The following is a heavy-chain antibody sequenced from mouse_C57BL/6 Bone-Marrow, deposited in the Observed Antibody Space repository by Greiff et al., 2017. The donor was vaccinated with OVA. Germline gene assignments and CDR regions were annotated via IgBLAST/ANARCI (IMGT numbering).Heavy chain of an antibody. CDR1: GYTFTDYY. V-gene: IGHV1-26*01. CDR2: INPNNGGT. CDR3: ARFTTVESWVDY. D-gene: IGHD1-1*01. J-gene: IGHJ2*01. Sequence: VQLQQSGPELVKPGASVKISCKASGYTFTDYYMNWVKQSHGKSLEWIGDINPNNGGTSYNQKFKGKATLTVDKSSSTAYMELRSLTSEDSAVYYCARFTTVESWVDYRGQGTTLTVSS.